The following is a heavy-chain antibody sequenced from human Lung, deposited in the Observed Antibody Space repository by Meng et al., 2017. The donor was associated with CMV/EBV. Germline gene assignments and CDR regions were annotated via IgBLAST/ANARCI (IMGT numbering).Heavy chain of an antibody. CDR1: GGSISTYY. CDR3: ARHQNGGTYPLDY. D-gene: IGHD3-16*02. CDR2: NYYSGST. J-gene: IGHJ4*02. V-gene: IGHV4-59*08. Sequence: QVQLQGSGPGLVKPSETLSLTCAVSGGSISTYYWSWIRQPPGKGLEWIGNNYYSGSTNYNPSLASRVTISVDSSKNQFSLKLSSVTAADTAVYYCARHQNGGTYPLDYRGQGTLVTVSS.